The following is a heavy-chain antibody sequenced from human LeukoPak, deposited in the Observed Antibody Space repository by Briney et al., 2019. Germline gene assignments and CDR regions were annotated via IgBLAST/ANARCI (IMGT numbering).Heavy chain of an antibody. Sequence: SETLSLTCTVSGGSINSYYWNWIRQPPGKGLEWIGYIHYSGSTNYNPSLRSRVTISLDTSKKQFSLKLSSETAADTAIYYCAREGGTVPDYWGQGTLVTVSS. J-gene: IGHJ4*02. V-gene: IGHV4-59*01. CDR3: AREGGTVPDY. D-gene: IGHD4-17*01. CDR2: IHYSGST. CDR1: GGSINSYY.